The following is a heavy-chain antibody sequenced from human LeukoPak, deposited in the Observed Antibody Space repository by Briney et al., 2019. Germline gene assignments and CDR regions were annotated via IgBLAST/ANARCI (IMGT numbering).Heavy chain of an antibody. Sequence: GGSLRLSCGASGFTFTSAWMNWVRQAPGEGLEWVGRIKSKADGETTDYAAPAKGRFTFLRDDSKDMLYLQMNGLKSEDTAVYYCSTLTSRYLPDSWGQGTLVTVSS. V-gene: IGHV3-15*07. CDR1: GFTFTSAW. CDR2: IKSKADGETT. CDR3: STLTSRYLPDS. J-gene: IGHJ4*02. D-gene: IGHD3-9*01.